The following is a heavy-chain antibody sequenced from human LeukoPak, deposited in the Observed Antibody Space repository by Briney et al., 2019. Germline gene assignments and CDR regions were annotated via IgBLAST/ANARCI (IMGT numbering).Heavy chain of an antibody. CDR1: GGSISSSSYY. CDR3: ARHGDSSSWYLDY. J-gene: IGHJ4*02. CDR2: IYYSGST. D-gene: IGHD6-13*01. V-gene: IGHV4-39*01. Sequence: LETLSLTCTVSGGSISSSSYYWGWIRQPPGKGLKWIGSIYYSGSTYYNPSLKSRVTISVDTSKNQFSLKLSSVTAADTAVYYCARHGDSSSWYLDYWGQGTLVTVSS.